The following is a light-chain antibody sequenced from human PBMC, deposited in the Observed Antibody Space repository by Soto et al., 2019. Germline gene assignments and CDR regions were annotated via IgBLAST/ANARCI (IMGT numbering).Light chain of an antibody. CDR3: QQYGDWPLT. V-gene: IGKV3-15*01. J-gene: IGKJ4*01. CDR2: ATS. CDR1: QSVGNN. Sequence: EIVVTQSPATLSVSPGERATLSCRASQSVGNNFAWYQQKPGQAPRLLIFATSTMATGVPARFSGSGSGTEFTLTISSLQSEDFAVYYCQQYGDWPLTFGAGAKVEIE.